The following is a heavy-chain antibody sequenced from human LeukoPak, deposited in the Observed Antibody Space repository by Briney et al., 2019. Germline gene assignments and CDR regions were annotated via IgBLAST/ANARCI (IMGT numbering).Heavy chain of an antibody. V-gene: IGHV3-30-3*01. CDR3: ARGSPTMIVVVIPLDY. D-gene: IGHD3-22*01. CDR2: ISYDGSNK. CDR1: GFTFSSYA. J-gene: IGHJ4*02. Sequence: GRSLRLSCAASGFTFSSYAMHWVRQAPGKGLEWVAAISYDGSNKYYADSVKGRFTISRDNSKNTLYLQMNSLRAEDTAVYYCARGSPTMIVVVIPLDYWGQGTLVTVSS.